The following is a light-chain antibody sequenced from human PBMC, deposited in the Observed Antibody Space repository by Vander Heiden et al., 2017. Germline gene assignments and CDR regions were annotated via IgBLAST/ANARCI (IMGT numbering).Light chain of an antibody. CDR3: QQDDNVPYT. CDR1: QDISNH. J-gene: IGKJ2*01. V-gene: IGKV1-33*01. Sequence: DIQMPQSPSSLSASVGDRVTITCQASQDISNHLNWYQQKPGKAPKVLIYDASNLETGVPSRVSGSGSGAYFTFTISSLQPEDIGTYYCQQDDNVPYTFGQGTKLEIK. CDR2: DAS.